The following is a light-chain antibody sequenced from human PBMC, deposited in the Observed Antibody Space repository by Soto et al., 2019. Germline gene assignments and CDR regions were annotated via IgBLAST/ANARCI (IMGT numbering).Light chain of an antibody. CDR3: QQRSNFPWT. CDR1: QSVSSY. J-gene: IGKJ1*01. Sequence: EIVLTQSPATLSLSPGERATLSCRASQSVSSYLAWYQQKPGQAPRLLIYDASNRATGIPARFSGSGSGTDFTLTISNLEPEDFAVYYCQQRSNFPWTFGQGTKVEIK. CDR2: DAS. V-gene: IGKV3-11*01.